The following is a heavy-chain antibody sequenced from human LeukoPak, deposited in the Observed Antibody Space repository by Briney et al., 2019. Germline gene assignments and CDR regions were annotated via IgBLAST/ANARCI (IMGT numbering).Heavy chain of an antibody. Sequence: SETLSLTCAVYGGSFSGYYWSWIRQPPGKGLEWIGNIFYSGSTYYNPSLKSRVTISVDTSKNQFSLKLSSVTAADTAVYYCARERRAYDFWSGLAISDHYYYYMDVWGKGTTVTVSS. CDR3: ARERRAYDFWSGLAISDHYYYYMDV. CDR2: IFYSGST. J-gene: IGHJ6*03. CDR1: GGSFSGYY. V-gene: IGHV4-34*12. D-gene: IGHD3-3*01.